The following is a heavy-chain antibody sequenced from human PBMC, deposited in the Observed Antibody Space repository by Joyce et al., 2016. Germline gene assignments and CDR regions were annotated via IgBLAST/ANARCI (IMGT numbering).Heavy chain of an antibody. J-gene: IGHJ4*02. Sequence: QVQLQESGPGLVKPSETLSLTCAVSGYSISRGYYWVWIRQPPGKSLEWMGSFSRTGTPYYNPSRKSRVTLSRDTANDQFALNLSSVTAADTAIYYGARAPAPTYYFDFWGQGTLVTVSS. V-gene: IGHV4-38-2*01. CDR2: FSRTGTP. D-gene: IGHD2-21*01. CDR1: GYSISRGYY. CDR3: ARAPAPTYYFDF.